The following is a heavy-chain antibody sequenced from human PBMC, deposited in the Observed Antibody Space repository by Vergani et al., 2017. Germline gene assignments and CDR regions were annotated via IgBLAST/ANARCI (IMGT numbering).Heavy chain of an antibody. CDR3: GKLEERYYYDSSGFWGDY. CDR1: GFTFSSYG. Sequence: VQLVESGGGVVQPGGSLRLSCAASGFTFSSYGMHWVRQAPGKGLEWVACIRYDGSNKYYADSVKGRFTFSRDNSKNTLYLQMNSLRAEDTAVYYCGKLEERYYYDSSGFWGDYWDQGTLVTVSS. J-gene: IGHJ4*02. CDR2: IRYDGSNK. V-gene: IGHV3-30*02. D-gene: IGHD3-22*01.